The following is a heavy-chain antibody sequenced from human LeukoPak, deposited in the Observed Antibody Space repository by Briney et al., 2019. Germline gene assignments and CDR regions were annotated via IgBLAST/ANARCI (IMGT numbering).Heavy chain of an antibody. D-gene: IGHD3-22*01. Sequence: SETLSLTCAVYGGSFSGYYWSWIRQPPGKGLEWIGEINHSGSTNYNPSLKSRVTISVDTSKNQSSLKLSSVTAADTAVYYCAGGGDDSSGYYYVLIYWGQGTLVTVSS. V-gene: IGHV4-34*01. CDR3: AGGGDDSSGYYYVLIY. J-gene: IGHJ4*02. CDR2: INHSGST. CDR1: GGSFSGYY.